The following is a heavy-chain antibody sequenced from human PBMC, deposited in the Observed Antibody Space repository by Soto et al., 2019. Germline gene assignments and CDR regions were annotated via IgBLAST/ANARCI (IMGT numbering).Heavy chain of an antibody. CDR3: AKAREMYYDLWSVYIAFDY. V-gene: IGHV3-23*01. J-gene: IGHJ4*02. CDR1: GFTFSSYA. D-gene: IGHD3-3*01. Sequence: EVQLLESGGGLVQPGGSLRLSCAASGFTFSSYAMSWVRQAPGKGLEWVSAISGSGGSTYYADSVKGRFTISRDNSTNTLYLQMNSLRDEDTAVYYCAKAREMYYDLWSVYIAFDYWGQGTLVTVSS. CDR2: ISGSGGST.